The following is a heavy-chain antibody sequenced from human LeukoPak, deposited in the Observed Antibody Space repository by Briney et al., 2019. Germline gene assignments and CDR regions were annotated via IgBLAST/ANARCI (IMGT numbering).Heavy chain of an antibody. CDR2: ISSSSSYI. D-gene: IGHD3-10*01. CDR1: GFTFSSYS. CDR3: ARDAFGVTGLFDY. V-gene: IGHV3-21*01. J-gene: IGHJ4*02. Sequence: PGGSLRLSCAASGFTFSSYSMNWVRQAPGKGLEWVSSISSSSSYIYYADSVKGRFTISRDNAKNSLYLQMNSLRAGDTAVYYCARDAFGVTGLFDYWGQGTLVTVSS.